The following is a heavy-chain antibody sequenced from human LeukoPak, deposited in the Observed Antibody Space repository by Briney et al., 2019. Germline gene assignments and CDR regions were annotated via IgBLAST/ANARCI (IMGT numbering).Heavy chain of an antibody. J-gene: IGHJ3*02. D-gene: IGHD3-10*01. V-gene: IGHV1-2*02. Sequence: ASVKVSCKASGYTFTGYYMHWVRQAPGQGLEWMGWINPNSGGTNYAQKFQGRVTMTRDTSISTAYMELSRLRSDDTAVYYCARVSVTSGAFDIWGQGTMVTVSS. CDR1: GYTFTGYY. CDR3: ARVSVTSGAFDI. CDR2: INPNSGGT.